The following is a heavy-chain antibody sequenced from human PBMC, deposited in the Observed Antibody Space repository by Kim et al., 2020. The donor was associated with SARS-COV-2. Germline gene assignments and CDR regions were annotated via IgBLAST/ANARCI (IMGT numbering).Heavy chain of an antibody. CDR1: GGTFSSYA. CDR2: IIPIFGTA. V-gene: IGHV1-69*13. CDR3: ARTPGYDFWSGYSPYYFDY. J-gene: IGHJ4*02. Sequence: SVKVSCKASGGTFSSYAISWVRQAPGQGLEWMGGIIPIFGTANYAQKFQGRVTITADESTSTAYMELSSLRSEDTAVYYCARTPGYDFWSGYSPYYFDYWGQGTLVTVSS. D-gene: IGHD3-3*01.